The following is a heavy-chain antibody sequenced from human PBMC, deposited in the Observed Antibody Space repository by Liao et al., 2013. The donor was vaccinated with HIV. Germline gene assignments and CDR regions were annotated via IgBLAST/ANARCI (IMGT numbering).Heavy chain of an antibody. CDR2: ISGTGIP. V-gene: IGHV4-61*02. CDR1: GGSISSSTYY. CDR3: AARITISGVAIPHALDV. J-gene: IGHJ3*01. D-gene: IGHD3-3*01. Sequence: QLQLQESGSGLVKPSQTLSLTCAVSGGSISSSTYYWSWIRQPAGKGLEWIGRISGTGIPYYNPSLESRVTISADTSKNEVSLKVTSVTAADTAVYYCAARITISGVAIPHALDVWGQGTMVAVSS.